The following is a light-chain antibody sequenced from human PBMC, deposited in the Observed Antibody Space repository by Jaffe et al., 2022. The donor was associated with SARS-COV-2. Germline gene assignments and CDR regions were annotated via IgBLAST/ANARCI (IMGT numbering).Light chain of an antibody. Sequence: EIVLTQSPATLSVSPGERATLSCRASQPVGSNLAWYRQKPGQSPRLLIHGASTRATGVPVRFSGSGSGTEFTLIISSLQSEDSAVYFCQQNRTFGHGTKVEIK. CDR2: GAS. V-gene: IGKV3-15*01. CDR3: QQNRT. CDR1: QPVGSN. J-gene: IGKJ1*01.